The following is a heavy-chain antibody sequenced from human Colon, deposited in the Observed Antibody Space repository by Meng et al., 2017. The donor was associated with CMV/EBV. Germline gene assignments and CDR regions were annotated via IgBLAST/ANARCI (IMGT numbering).Heavy chain of an antibody. CDR3: ARDPFNCGRSSCYKGASNWFDP. J-gene: IGHJ5*02. CDR1: DGSVSSSSFY. D-gene: IGHD2-2*02. CDR2: IYHSGVT. Sequence: SETLSLTCTVPDGSVSSSSFYWAWIRQPPGKGLEWIGNIYHSGVTYYTPSLKSRVTMSLDSSKNQVFLKLNSVTAADTAVYYCARDPFNCGRSSCYKGASNWFDPWGRGTQVTVSS. V-gene: IGHV4-39*07.